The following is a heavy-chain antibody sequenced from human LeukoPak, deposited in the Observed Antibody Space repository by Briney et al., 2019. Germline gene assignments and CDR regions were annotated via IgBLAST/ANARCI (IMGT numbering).Heavy chain of an antibody. CDR2: IYTSGIT. V-gene: IGHV4-4*09. CDR1: GFIFSNYG. J-gene: IGHJ6*03. Sequence: ESLRLSCEASGFIFSNYGMHWIRQPPGKGLEWIGNIYTSGITNYNPSLKSRVTISVDTSKSQLSLKLRSVTAADTAVYYCARRVHMDVWGKGTTVTVSS. CDR3: ARRVHMDV.